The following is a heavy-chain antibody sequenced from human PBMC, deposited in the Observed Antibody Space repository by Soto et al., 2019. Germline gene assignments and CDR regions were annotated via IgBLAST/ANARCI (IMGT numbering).Heavy chain of an antibody. CDR2: ISSSGSTI. V-gene: IGHV3-48*01. D-gene: IGHD3-3*01. CDR3: ARGTLRFLEWLFDY. CDR1: GFTFSSYS. J-gene: IGHJ4*02. Sequence: PGGSLRLSCAASGFTFSSYSMNWVRQAPGKGLEWVSYISSSGSTIYYADSVKGRFTISRDNAKNSLYLQMNSLRAEDTAVYYCARGTLRFLEWLFDYWGQGTLVTVSS.